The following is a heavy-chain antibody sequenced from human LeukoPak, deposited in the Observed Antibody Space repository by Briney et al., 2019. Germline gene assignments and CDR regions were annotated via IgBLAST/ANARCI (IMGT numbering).Heavy chain of an antibody. D-gene: IGHD5-24*01. V-gene: IGHV4-59*01. Sequence: SETLSLTCTVSGGSISSYYWSWIRQPPGKGLEGIGYIYYSGSTNYNPSLKSRVTISVDTSKNQFSLKLSSVTAADTAVYYCARTVEMATVYFDYWGQGTLVTVAS. CDR3: ARTVEMATVYFDY. J-gene: IGHJ4*02. CDR2: IYYSGST. CDR1: GGSISSYY.